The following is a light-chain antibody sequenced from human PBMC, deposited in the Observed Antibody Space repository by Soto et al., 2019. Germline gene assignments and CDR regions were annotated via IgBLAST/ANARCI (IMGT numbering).Light chain of an antibody. J-gene: IGKJ1*01. CDR2: GAS. CDR3: QQSVSSVT. V-gene: IGKV3-20*01. Sequence: EIVLTQSPGSLSLSPGERATLSCRASQSVDSSFFAWYQKKPGQAPRLLLYGASKRATGIPDRFSGSGSGTYFTLTISRLEPEDFAVYYCQQSVSSVTFGHGTKVEIK. CDR1: QSVDSSF.